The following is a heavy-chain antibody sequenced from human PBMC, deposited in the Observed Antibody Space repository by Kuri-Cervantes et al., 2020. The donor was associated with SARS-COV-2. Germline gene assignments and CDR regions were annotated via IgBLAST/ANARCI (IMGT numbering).Heavy chain of an antibody. J-gene: IGHJ4*02. CDR1: GYSISSGYY. CDR3: ARDGRFLEWFSPTRPHLGY. CDR2: IYHSGST. V-gene: IGHV4-38-2*02. Sequence: SQTLSLTCAVSGYSISSGYYWGWIRQPPGKGLEWIGGIYHSGSTYYNPSLKSRVTISVDTSKNQFSLKLSSVTAADTAVYYCARDGRFLEWFSPTRPHLGYWGQGTLVTVSS. D-gene: IGHD3-3*01.